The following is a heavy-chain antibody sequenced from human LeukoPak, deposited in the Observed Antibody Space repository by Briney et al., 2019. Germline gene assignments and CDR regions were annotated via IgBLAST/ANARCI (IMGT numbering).Heavy chain of an antibody. CDR1: GFTVSSNY. V-gene: IGHV3-9*01. J-gene: IGHJ4*02. D-gene: IGHD2-15*01. CDR2: ISWNSGNI. Sequence: PGGSLRLSRAASGFTVSSNYMNWVRQAPGKGLEWVSGISWNSGNIDYADSVRGRFTISRDNAKKSLYLQMNSLRPEDTALYYCAKGPPYCSAGNCYLDYWGQGTLVTVSS. CDR3: AKGPPYCSAGNCYLDY.